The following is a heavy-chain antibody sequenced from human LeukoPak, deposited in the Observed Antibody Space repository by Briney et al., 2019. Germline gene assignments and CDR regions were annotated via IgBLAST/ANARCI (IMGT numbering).Heavy chain of an antibody. V-gene: IGHV4-30-4*01. Sequence: SQTLSLTCTVSGVSISSGNYYWSWIRQPPGKGLEWIGYIYYSGSTSYNPSLKSRVTISLDTSKNQFSLRLSSVTAADTAMYFCARDGEYFGAPWGQGTLVTVSS. CDR3: ARDGEYFGAP. D-gene: IGHD3-10*01. CDR2: IYYSGST. CDR1: GVSISSGNYY. J-gene: IGHJ5*02.